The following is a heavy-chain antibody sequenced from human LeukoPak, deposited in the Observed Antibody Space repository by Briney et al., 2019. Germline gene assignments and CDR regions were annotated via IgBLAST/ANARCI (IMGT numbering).Heavy chain of an antibody. J-gene: IGHJ6*03. CDR1: GYTFTGYY. CDR2: INPNSGGT. V-gene: IGHV1-2*02. Sequence: GASVKVSCKASGYTFTGYYMHWVRQAPGQGLEWMGWINPNSGGTNYAQKFQGRVTMTRDTSISTAYMELSRLRSDDTAVYYCARVEAYCGGDCYSGYYYYYYMDVWGKGTTVTVSS. CDR3: ARVEAYCGGDCYSGYYYYYYMDV. D-gene: IGHD2-21*02.